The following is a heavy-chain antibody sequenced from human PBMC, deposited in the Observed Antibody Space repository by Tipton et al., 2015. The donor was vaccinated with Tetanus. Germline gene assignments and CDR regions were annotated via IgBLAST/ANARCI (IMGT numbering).Heavy chain of an antibody. CDR2: INSDGSSI. CDR3: ARELREGGFDY. J-gene: IGHJ4*02. CDR1: GFTFSSYW. V-gene: IGHV3-74*01. D-gene: IGHD3-16*01. Sequence: SLRLSCAASGFTFSSYWMHWVRQAPGKGLVWVSRINSDGSSIDYADSVKGRFSISRDNAKKTLYLQMSSLRAEDTAIYYCARELREGGFDYWGQGTLVTVSS.